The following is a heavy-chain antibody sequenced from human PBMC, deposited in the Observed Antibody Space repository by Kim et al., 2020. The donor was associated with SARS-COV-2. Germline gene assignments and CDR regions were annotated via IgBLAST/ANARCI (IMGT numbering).Heavy chain of an antibody. V-gene: IGHV3-53*01. D-gene: IGHD2-2*01. CDR1: GFSVSATY. CDR2: LYTGGSS. CDR3: SSVSAETRDYYYLDV. Sequence: GGSLRLSCAASGFSVSATYMSWVRQAPGRGLEWVSALYTGGSSYYAASVKGRFIISRDDSDNTTYLRMNSLRAEDTAVYFCSSVSAETRDYYYLDVWGKG. J-gene: IGHJ6*03.